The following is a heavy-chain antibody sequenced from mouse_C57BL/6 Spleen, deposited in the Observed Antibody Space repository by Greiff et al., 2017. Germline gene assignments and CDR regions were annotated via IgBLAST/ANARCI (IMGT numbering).Heavy chain of an antibody. J-gene: IGHJ2*01. CDR2: IYPGSGST. CDR3: ARGLFYYYGSSYDFDY. CDR1: GYTFTSYW. D-gene: IGHD1-1*01. Sequence: QVQLQQSGAELVKPGASVKMSCKASGYTFTSYWITWVKQRPGQGLEWIGDIYPGSGSTNYNEKFKSKATLTVDTSSSTAYMQLSSLTSEDSAVYYCARGLFYYYGSSYDFDYWGQGTTLTVSS. V-gene: IGHV1-55*01.